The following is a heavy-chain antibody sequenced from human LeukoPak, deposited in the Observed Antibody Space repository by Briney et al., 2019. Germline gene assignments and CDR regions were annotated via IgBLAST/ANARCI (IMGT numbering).Heavy chain of an antibody. CDR2: IIPIFGTA. CDR3: ARDADYGSGSYSSDY. CDR1: GGTFSSYT. J-gene: IGHJ4*02. Sequence: GASVKVSCKASGGTFSSYTISWVRQAPGQGLEWMGRIIPIFGTANYAQKFQGRVTITTDESTSTAYMELSSLRSEDTAVYYCARDADYGSGSYSSDYWGQGTLVTVSS. V-gene: IGHV1-69*05. D-gene: IGHD3-10*01.